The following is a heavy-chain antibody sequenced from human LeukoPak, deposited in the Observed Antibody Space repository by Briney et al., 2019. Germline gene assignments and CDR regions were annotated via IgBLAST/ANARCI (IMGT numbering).Heavy chain of an antibody. V-gene: IGHV3-33*01. CDR3: ARESQLNPGYCSGGNCY. CDR2: IWYDGSNK. CDR1: GFTFSSYG. Sequence: GRSLRLSCAASGFTFSSYGLHWVRQAPGKGLEWVAVIWYDGSNKYYADSVKGRFTISRDNSKNTLYLQMNSLRAEDTAVYCCARESQLNPGYCSGGNCYWGQGTLVTVSS. D-gene: IGHD2-15*01. J-gene: IGHJ4*02.